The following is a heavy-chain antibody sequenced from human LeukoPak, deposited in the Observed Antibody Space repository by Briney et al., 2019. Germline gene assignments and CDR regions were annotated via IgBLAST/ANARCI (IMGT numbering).Heavy chain of an antibody. Sequence: GSLRLSCAASGFTFDRFTIHWVRQTPGKGLEWVSSITSGSSYIYYADSVKGRFTISRDNAKNSLYLQMNSLRAEDTAVYYCARDPYSGSYGNYYYYFMDVWGKGTTVTISS. CDR1: GFTFDRFT. CDR3: ARDPYSGSYGNYYYYFMDV. V-gene: IGHV3-21*01. D-gene: IGHD1-26*01. J-gene: IGHJ6*03. CDR2: ITSGSSYI.